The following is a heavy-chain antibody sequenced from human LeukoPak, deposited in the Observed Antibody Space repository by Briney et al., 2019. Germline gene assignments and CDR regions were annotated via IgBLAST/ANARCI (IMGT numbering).Heavy chain of an antibody. V-gene: IGHV3-23*01. Sequence: GGSLRLSCAASGFTFSGYPMSWVRQAPGKGLEWVSTISESGDYTHYPDSVKGRFTSSRDNSKKTPYLQMNSLRAEDTAVYYCAKGRGAYTYVLASWGEGTLVTVSS. CDR1: GFTFSGYP. CDR3: AKGRGAYTYVLAS. D-gene: IGHD5-18*01. CDR2: ISESGDYT. J-gene: IGHJ4*02.